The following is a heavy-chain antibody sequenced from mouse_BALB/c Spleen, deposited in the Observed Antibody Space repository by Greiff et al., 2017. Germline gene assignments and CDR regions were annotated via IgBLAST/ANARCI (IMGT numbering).Heavy chain of an antibody. V-gene: IGHV5-6*01. Sequence: EVMLVESGGDLVKPGGSLKLSCAASGFTFSSYGMSWVRQTPDKRLEWVATISSGGSYTYYPDSVKGRFTISRDNAKNTLYLQMSSLKSEDTAMYYCAGSSGYYWYFDVWGAGTTVTVSS. CDR1: GFTFSSYG. CDR2: ISSGGSYT. CDR3: AGSSGYYWYFDV. J-gene: IGHJ1*01. D-gene: IGHD3-1*01.